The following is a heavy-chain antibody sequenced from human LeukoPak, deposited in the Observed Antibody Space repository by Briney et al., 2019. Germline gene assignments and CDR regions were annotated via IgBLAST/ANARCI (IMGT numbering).Heavy chain of an antibody. Sequence: GGSLRLSCAASGFTFSSYAMSWVRQAPGKGLEWVSAISGSGGSTYYADSVKGRFTISRDNSKNTLYLQMNSLRAEDTAVYYCAKFGSPIVVVTAIFDYYYGMDVWGQGTTVTVSS. CDR1: GFTFSSYA. CDR2: ISGSGGST. CDR3: AKFGSPIVVVTAIFDYYYGMDV. V-gene: IGHV3-23*01. D-gene: IGHD2-21*02. J-gene: IGHJ6*02.